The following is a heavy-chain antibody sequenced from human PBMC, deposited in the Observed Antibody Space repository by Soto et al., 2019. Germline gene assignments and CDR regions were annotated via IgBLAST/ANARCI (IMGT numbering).Heavy chain of an antibody. CDR1: GFTFSSYS. CDR3: ARGMSRDTGGYYSY. D-gene: IGHD3-22*01. Sequence: EVQVVESGGGLVKPGGSLRLSCAASGFTFSSYSMNGVRQAPGKGLEGVSSISSTGTFIYYADSVKGRFTISRDNAKNPLFLQMNSLRAEDTAVYYCARGMSRDTGGYYSYWGQGTLVTVSS. J-gene: IGHJ4*02. CDR2: ISSTGTFI. V-gene: IGHV3-21*01.